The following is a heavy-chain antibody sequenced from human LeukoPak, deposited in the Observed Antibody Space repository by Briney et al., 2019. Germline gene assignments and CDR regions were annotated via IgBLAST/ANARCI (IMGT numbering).Heavy chain of an antibody. J-gene: IGHJ4*02. Sequence: SVKVSCKASGGTFSSYAISWVRQAPGQGLEWMGRTIPILGIANYAQKFQGRVTITADKSTSTAYMELSSLRSEDTAVYYCARDEFGDYGYWGQGTLVTVSS. CDR3: ARDEFGDYGY. V-gene: IGHV1-69*04. CDR1: GGTFSSYA. CDR2: TIPILGIA. D-gene: IGHD4-17*01.